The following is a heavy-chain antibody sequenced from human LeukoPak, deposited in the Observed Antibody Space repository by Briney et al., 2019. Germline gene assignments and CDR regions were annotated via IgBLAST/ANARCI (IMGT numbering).Heavy chain of an antibody. J-gene: IGHJ4*02. CDR2: IKHDGRDK. D-gene: IGHD3-10*01. CDR3: AKDILAYGSGSSND. Sequence: GGALRLSCVASGFIFINYWMSWVRQAPGRGVAGVANIKHDGRDKYYVDSVKGRFTISRDNAKNSVYLRLNSLRAEDTALYYCAKDILAYGSGSSNDWGQGTLVTVSS. V-gene: IGHV3-7*03. CDR1: GFIFINYW.